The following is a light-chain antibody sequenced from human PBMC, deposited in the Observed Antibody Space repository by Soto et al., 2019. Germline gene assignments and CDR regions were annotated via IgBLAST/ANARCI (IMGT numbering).Light chain of an antibody. CDR2: DAS. V-gene: IGKV3-20*01. CDR1: QSVSAN. J-gene: IGKJ1*01. CDR3: QQYGSSPGT. Sequence: QSWGPLSGSPGEAATLSCGTSQSVSANLAWYQQKPGQPPRLLIYDASSRATGIPDRFSGSGSGTGFTLTISRLEPEDFAVYYCQQYGSSPGTFGQGTKVDIK.